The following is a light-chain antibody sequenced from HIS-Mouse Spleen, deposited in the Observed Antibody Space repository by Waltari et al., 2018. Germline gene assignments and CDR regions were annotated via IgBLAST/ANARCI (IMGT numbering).Light chain of an antibody. CDR1: RSNIVAGYD. J-gene: IGLJ2*01. Sequence: QSVLTQPPSVSGAPGQRVTISCTGSRSNIVAGYDVHGSQQLPGTAPKLPIYGNSNRPSGVPDRFSGSKSGTSASLAITGLQAEDEADYYCQSYDSSLSAHVVFGGGTKLTVL. V-gene: IGLV1-40*01. CDR3: QSYDSSLSAHVV. CDR2: GNS.